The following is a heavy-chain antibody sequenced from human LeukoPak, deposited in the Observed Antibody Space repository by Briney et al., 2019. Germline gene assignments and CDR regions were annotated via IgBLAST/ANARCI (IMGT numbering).Heavy chain of an antibody. CDR3: ARVCGTYPCYYGMDV. CDR2: IYDIGTT. CDR1: GFTVSTNY. V-gene: IGHV3-66*01. J-gene: IGHJ6*02. Sequence: GGSLRLSCTASGFTVSTNYMTWVRQTPEKGLEWVSVIYDIGTTYYADSVKGRFTISRDNSKNTVYLQMNSLRVDDTAVYYCARVCGTYPCYYGMDVWGQGTTVIVSS. D-gene: IGHD1-26*01.